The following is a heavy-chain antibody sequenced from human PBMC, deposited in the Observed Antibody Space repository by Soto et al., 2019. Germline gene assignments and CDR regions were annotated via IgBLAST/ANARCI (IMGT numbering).Heavy chain of an antibody. CDR2: ISYDGSNK. D-gene: IGHD2-15*01. Sequence: QVQLVESGGGVVQPGRSLRLSCAASGFTFSSYAMHWVRQAPGKGLEWVAVISYDGSNKYYADSVKGRFTISRDNSKNTLYLQMNSLRAADTAVYYCARDYNWEVATSEDYYGMDVWGQGTTVTVSS. CDR3: ARDYNWEVATSEDYYGMDV. V-gene: IGHV3-30-3*01. CDR1: GFTFSSYA. J-gene: IGHJ6*02.